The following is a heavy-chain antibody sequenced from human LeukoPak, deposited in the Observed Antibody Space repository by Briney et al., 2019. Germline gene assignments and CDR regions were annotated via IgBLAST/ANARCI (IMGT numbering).Heavy chain of an antibody. Sequence: SETLSLTCTVSGGSITTHYWSWIRQPPGRGLEWIGYIYYSGSTNFNPSLKSRVTISIDTSKNQFSLKLSSVTAADTAMYYCARGGADYWYFDLWGRGTLVTVSS. CDR1: GGSITTHY. CDR2: IYYSGST. V-gene: IGHV4-59*08. D-gene: IGHD3-16*01. J-gene: IGHJ2*01. CDR3: ARGGADYWYFDL.